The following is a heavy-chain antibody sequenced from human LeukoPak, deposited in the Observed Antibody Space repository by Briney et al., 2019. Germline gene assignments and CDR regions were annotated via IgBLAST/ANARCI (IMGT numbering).Heavy chain of an antibody. Sequence: SETLSLTCTVSGGSISSYYWSWIRQPPGKGLEWIGEINHSGSTNYNPSLKSRVTISVDTSKNQVSLKLSSVTAADTAVYYCARGNDYWGQGTLVTVSS. CDR1: GGSISSYY. J-gene: IGHJ4*02. CDR2: INHSGST. V-gene: IGHV4-34*01. CDR3: ARGNDY.